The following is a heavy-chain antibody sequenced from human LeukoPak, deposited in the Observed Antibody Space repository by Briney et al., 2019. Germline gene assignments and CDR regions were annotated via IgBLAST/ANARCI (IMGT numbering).Heavy chain of an antibody. D-gene: IGHD6-19*01. CDR1: GFTFSSYG. J-gene: IGHJ4*02. V-gene: IGHV3-43*01. CDR2: ISWDGGST. CDR3: AKGPFIAVAGTIDY. Sequence: PGGSLRLSCAASGFTFSSYGMHWVRQAPGKGLEWVSLISWDGGSTYYADSVKGRFTISRDNSKNSLYLQMNSLRTEDTALYYCAKGPFIAVAGTIDYWGQGTLVTVSS.